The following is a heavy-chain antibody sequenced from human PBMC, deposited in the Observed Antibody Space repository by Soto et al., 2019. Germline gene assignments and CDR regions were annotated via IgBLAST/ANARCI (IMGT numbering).Heavy chain of an antibody. D-gene: IGHD3-3*01. Sequence: KPGGSLRLSCAASGFTFSDYYMSWIRQAPGKGLEWVSYISSSGGSTYYADSVKGRFTISRDNSKNTLYLQMNSLRAEDTAVYYCAKDDTYYDFWSGYYTGGVSGMDVWGQGTTVTV. CDR1: GFTFSDYY. J-gene: IGHJ6*02. CDR2: ISSSGGST. CDR3: AKDDTYYDFWSGYYTGGVSGMDV. V-gene: IGHV3-11*01.